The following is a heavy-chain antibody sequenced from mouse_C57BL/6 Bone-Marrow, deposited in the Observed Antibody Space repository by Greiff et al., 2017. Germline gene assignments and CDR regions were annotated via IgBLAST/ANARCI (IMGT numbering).Heavy chain of an antibody. CDR2: ISYDGSN. J-gene: IGHJ3*01. V-gene: IGHV3-6*01. Sequence: EVKLMESGPGLVKPSQSLSLTCSVTGYSITSGYYWNWIRQFPGNNLEWMGYISYDGSNNYNPSLKNRISITRDTSKNQFFRKLNSVTTEDTATYYCANDGYSRFAYWGQGTLVTVSA. CDR1: GYSITSGYY. D-gene: IGHD2-3*01. CDR3: ANDGYSRFAY.